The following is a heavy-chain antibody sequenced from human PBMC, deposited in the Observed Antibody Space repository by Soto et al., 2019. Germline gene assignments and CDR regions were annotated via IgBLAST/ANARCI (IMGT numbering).Heavy chain of an antibody. V-gene: IGHV1-8*01. CDR2: MNPNSGDT. D-gene: IGHD6-13*01. CDR3: ATDIAAAGDNWFDP. CDR1: GYTFSNSE. J-gene: IGHJ5*02. Sequence: QVHLVQSGAEVKRPGASVKVSCRASGYTFSNSEINWVRQASGQGLEWLGWMNPNSGDTGYAQRFQGRAKMTRNTSISTAYMELSSLTSEDTAVYYCATDIAAAGDNWFDPWGQGTLVTVS.